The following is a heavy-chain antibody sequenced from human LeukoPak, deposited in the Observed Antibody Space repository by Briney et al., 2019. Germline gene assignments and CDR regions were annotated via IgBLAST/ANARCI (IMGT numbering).Heavy chain of an antibody. CDR1: GFTFRKYA. Sequence: PGGSLRLSCAVSGFTFRKYAMHWVRQAPGKGLEWLSVISHDGSKQFFADSVKGRFTISRANSDNSLFLQMNSLRIEDTAVYYCARLSFLASFAFDVWGRGTLVAVSS. CDR2: ISHDGSKQ. D-gene: IGHD1-26*01. CDR3: ARLSFLASFAFDV. J-gene: IGHJ3*01. V-gene: IGHV3-30-3*01.